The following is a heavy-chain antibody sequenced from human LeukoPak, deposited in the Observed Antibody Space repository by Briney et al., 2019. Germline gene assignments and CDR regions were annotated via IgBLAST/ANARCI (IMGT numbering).Heavy chain of an antibody. D-gene: IGHD5-18*01. CDR3: AKGAGGFSYYNWFDP. CDR2: IYYSGAT. J-gene: IGHJ5*02. Sequence: SETLSLTCTVSGGSISSSPYYWGWIRQPPGKGLEWIGSIYYSGATHYSPSLESRVTISVDTSKNQFSLKLASVTAADTAIYYCAKGAGGFSYYNWFDPWGQGTLVTVSS. CDR1: GGSISSSPYY. V-gene: IGHV4-39*07.